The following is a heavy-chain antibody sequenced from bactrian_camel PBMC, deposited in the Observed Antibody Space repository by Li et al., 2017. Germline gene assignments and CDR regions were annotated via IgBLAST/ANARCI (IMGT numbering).Heavy chain of an antibody. CDR1: GLTSSHYC. J-gene: IGHJ4*01. D-gene: IGHD7*01. Sequence: QLVESGGGSVQTGGSLRLSCAVSGLTSSHYCMAWFRQAPGKEREGVARIYRGDSSTYYSDSVRGRFTISRDNANTTVSLQLDSLKPEDPAMYYCAFEIQPRVGGSDYSQGAPMAPLCPTQGYWGQGTQVTVS. V-gene: IGHV3S25*01. CDR2: IYRGDSST. CDR3: AFEIQPRVGGSDYSQGAPMAPLCPTQGY.